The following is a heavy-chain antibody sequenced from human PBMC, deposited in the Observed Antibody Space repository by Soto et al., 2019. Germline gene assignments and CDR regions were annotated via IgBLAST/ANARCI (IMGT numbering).Heavy chain of an antibody. V-gene: IGHV1-46*01. CDR2: INPSGGST. CDR3: ARGDRIAAARSWLDP. CDR1: GYTFTSYY. Sequence: ASVKVSCKASGYTFTSYYMHWVRQAPGQGLEWMGIINPSGGSTSYAQKFQGRVTMTRDTSTSTVYMELSSLRSEDTAVYYCARGDRIAAARSWLDPWGQGTLVTVSS. D-gene: IGHD6-13*01. J-gene: IGHJ5*02.